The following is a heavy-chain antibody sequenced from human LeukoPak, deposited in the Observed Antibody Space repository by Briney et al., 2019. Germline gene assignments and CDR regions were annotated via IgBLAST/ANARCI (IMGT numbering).Heavy chain of an antibody. CDR3: AKAPVTSCRGAYCYPFDY. CDR2: ISSTDAGT. CDR1: GFSLSSYA. V-gene: IGHV3-23*01. J-gene: IGHJ4*02. D-gene: IGHD2-21*01. Sequence: GGSLRLACAASGFSLSSYAMSWVRQAPGKGLEWVSAISSTDAGTYHADSVRGRFTISRDSSKNTLYLQMNSLRAEDAAVYYCAKAPVTSCRGAYCYPFDYWGQGTLVTVSS.